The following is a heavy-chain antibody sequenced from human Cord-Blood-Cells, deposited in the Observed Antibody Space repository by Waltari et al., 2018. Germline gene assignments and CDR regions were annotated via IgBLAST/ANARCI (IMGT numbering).Heavy chain of an antibody. CDR1: GGSISSSSYY. CDR2: IYYSGST. J-gene: IGHJ3*02. D-gene: IGHD1-26*01. V-gene: IGHV4-39*07. CDR3: ARQRGWDAFDI. Sequence: QLQLQESGPGLVKPSATLSLTCTVSGGSISSSSYYWGWIRQPPGKGLEWIGSIYYSGSTYYNPSLKSRVTISVDTSKNQFSLKLSSVTAADTAVYYCARQRGWDAFDIWGQGTMVTVSS.